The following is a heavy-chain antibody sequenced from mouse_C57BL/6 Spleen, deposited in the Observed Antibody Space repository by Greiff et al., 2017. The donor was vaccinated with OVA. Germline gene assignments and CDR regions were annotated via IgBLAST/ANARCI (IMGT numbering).Heavy chain of an antibody. CDR1: GFTFSSYA. J-gene: IGHJ2*01. V-gene: IGHV5-4*01. Sequence: EVKLVESGGGLVKPGGSLKLSCAASGFTFSSYAMSWVRQTPEKRLEWVATISDGGSYTYYPDNVKGRFTISRDNAKNNLYLQMSHLKSEDTAMYYCARDRDPYFDYWGKGTTLTVSS. CDR2: ISDGGSYT. D-gene: IGHD3-1*01. CDR3: ARDRDPYFDY.